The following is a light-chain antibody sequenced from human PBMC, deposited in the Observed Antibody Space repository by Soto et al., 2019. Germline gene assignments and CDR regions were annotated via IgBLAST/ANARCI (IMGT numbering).Light chain of an antibody. J-gene: IGLJ3*02. V-gene: IGLV8-61*01. CDR2: STN. CDR1: SGSVSILSY. Sequence: QAVVTQEPSFSVSPGGTVTLTCGLTSGSVSILSYPSWYQQTPGQAPRTLIYSTNTRSSGVPDRFSGPILGTKAALTIAGSQAEDDSHYYCALYLESVNMVYGGGTKLTVL. CDR3: ALYLESVNMV.